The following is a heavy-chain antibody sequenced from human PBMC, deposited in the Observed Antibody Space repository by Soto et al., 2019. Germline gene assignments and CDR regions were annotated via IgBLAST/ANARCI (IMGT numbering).Heavy chain of an antibody. D-gene: IGHD3-3*01. CDR3: ARVCSSSSPGFWSGYYHFYYYGMDV. CDR1: GFTLSSYS. J-gene: IGHJ6*02. Sequence: EVQLVESGGGLVQPGGSLRLSCAASGFTLSSYSRNWVRQAPGRGLEWVSYIRRRSRTIYYADSVKGRFTISRDNAKNSLYLQMNSLRDEDTAVYYCARVCSSSSPGFWSGYYHFYYYGMDVWGQGTTVTVSS. V-gene: IGHV3-48*02. CDR2: IRRRSRTI.